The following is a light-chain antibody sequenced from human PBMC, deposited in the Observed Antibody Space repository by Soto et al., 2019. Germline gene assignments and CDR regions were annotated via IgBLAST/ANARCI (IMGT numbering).Light chain of an antibody. CDR1: SSNIGARFD. V-gene: IGLV1-40*01. Sequence: QPVRTQPPSVSGAPGQRVTISCTGSSSNIGARFDVHWYQQLPGTAPKLLMYGNSNRPSGVPDRFSGSKSGTSASLAITGLQAEDEADYYCQSYDSSLSGSVFGGGTKLTVL. CDR3: QSYDSSLSGSV. J-gene: IGLJ3*02. CDR2: GNS.